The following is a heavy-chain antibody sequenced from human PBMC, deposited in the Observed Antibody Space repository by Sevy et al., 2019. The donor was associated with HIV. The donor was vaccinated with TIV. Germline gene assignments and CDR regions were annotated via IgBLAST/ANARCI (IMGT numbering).Heavy chain of an antibody. CDR3: GNRRPLDFYGSYGFDY. CDR2: IYWDDDK. D-gene: IGHD3-10*01. Sequence: SGPTLVNPTQTLTLTCSFSGLSLTTSGVGVGWIRQPPGEALEWLALIYWDDDKRYSPSLKTRLTISKDTSKNQVVLKMNQMDPVDKAKYYCGNRRPLDFYGSYGFDYWGQGTLVTVSS. CDR1: GLSLTTSGVG. J-gene: IGHJ4*02. V-gene: IGHV2-5*02.